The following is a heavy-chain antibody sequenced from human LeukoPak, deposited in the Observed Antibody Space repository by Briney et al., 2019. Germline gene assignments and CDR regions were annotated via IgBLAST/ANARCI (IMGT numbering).Heavy chain of an antibody. Sequence: ESLKISCKGSGYSFTNDYINWVRQMPGKGLEWMGRIDPRDSYTDYSPSFQDQVTISADKSISTAYLQWRSLKASDTAMYYCAKRDPNGDYASFDYWGQGALVTVSS. CDR1: GYSFTNDY. V-gene: IGHV5-10-1*01. D-gene: IGHD4-17*01. CDR3: AKRDPNGDYASFDY. CDR2: IDPRDSYT. J-gene: IGHJ4*02.